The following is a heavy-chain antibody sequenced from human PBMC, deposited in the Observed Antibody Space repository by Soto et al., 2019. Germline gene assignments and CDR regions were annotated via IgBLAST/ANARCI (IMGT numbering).Heavy chain of an antibody. V-gene: IGHV3-33*01. Sequence: VQLVESGGGVVQPGRSLRLSCASSGFTFNNYGMHWVRQAPGKGLEWVAVIGYDGSTTSYVDSVKGRFTISRDNSKNTLYLQMDTLRAEDTAVYYCARSAGKGGLAAPINYWGQGTLVSVSS. CDR3: ARSAGKGGLAAPINY. CDR2: IGYDGSTT. J-gene: IGHJ4*02. D-gene: IGHD6-13*01. CDR1: GFTFNNYG.